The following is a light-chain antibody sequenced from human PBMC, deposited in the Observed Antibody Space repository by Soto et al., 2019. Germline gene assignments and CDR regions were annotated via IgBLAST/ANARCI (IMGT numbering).Light chain of an antibody. CDR3: QYRGT. J-gene: IGKJ3*01. CDR1: HGVNKH. Sequence: LTQSPSTLSASLGERATLCCRASHGVNKHLAWYEHRPGQAPRLLIDATSYWAAGIPSRFSGSWSGTDFTLTLSSHEPEDLAVYYYQYRGTFGPGTKVDIK. V-gene: IGKV3-11*01. CDR2: ATS.